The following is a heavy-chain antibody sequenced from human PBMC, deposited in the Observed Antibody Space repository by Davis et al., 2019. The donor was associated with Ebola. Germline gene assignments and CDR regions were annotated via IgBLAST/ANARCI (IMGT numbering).Heavy chain of an antibody. V-gene: IGHV4-59*01. Sequence: PSETLSLTCTVSGASITNFYWSWVRQPPGKGLEWIGNIFYTGLTDYNPSLKTRVTISVNSSTNQFSLKLTSVTAADTAVYYCAKAPEAHYENYFDPWGQGILVTVSS. J-gene: IGHJ5*02. CDR1: GASITNFY. CDR3: AKAPEAHYENYFDP. D-gene: IGHD1-7*01. CDR2: IFYTGLT.